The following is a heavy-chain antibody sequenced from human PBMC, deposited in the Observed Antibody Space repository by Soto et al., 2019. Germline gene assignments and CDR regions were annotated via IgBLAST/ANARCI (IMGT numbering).Heavy chain of an antibody. J-gene: IGHJ4*02. CDR1: GFTFSSYA. Sequence: PGGSLRLSCAASGFTFSSYAMSWVRQAPGKGLEWVSAISGSGGSTYYADSVKGRFTISRDNSKNTLYLQMNSLRAEDTAVYYCAKSQFGVVTIPHDYWGQGTLVTVSS. D-gene: IGHD3-3*01. CDR3: AKSQFGVVTIPHDY. V-gene: IGHV3-23*01. CDR2: ISGSGGST.